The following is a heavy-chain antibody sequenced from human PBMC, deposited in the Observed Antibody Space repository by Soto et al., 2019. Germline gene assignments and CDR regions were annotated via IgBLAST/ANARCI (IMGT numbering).Heavy chain of an antibody. Sequence: QVQLLESGGGVVQPGRSLRLSCAASGFTFSNFGMHWVRQAPGKGLEWVAAISSDGSDKYYSDSVKGRFTISRDNSKNTLFLQKNSLRVEDTAAYYGAKGSDVARQELDYWGQGTLVTVSS. V-gene: IGHV3-30*18. J-gene: IGHJ4*02. CDR1: GFTFSNFG. CDR3: AKGSDVARQELDY. D-gene: IGHD2-15*01. CDR2: ISSDGSDK.